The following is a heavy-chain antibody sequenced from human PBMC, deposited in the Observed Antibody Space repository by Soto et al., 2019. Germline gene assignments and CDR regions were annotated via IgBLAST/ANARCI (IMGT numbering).Heavy chain of an antibody. CDR1: GGSISSYY. V-gene: IGHV4-59*08. D-gene: IGHD5-18*01. CDR2: IFYSGST. CDR3: ARHYPIGNSWNYFDY. Sequence: QVQLQESGPGLVKPSETLSLTCTVSGGSISSYYWGWIRQPPGKGLEWIGYIFYSGSTNYNPSLEGRVTISVDTSKNQFSQKVISVTAADTALYYCARHYPIGNSWNYFDYWGQGTLVTVSS. J-gene: IGHJ4*02.